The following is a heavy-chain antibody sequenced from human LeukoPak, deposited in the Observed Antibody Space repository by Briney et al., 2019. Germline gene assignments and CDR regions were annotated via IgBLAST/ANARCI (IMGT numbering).Heavy chain of an antibody. V-gene: IGHV1-46*01. Sequence: ASVKVSCKASGYTFTSYYMHWVRQAPGQGLEWMGIINPSGGSTSYAQKFQGRVTMTRDTSTSTVYMELSSVRSEDTAVYYCARVSSDCSSTTCYVYDAFDIWGQGTMVTVSS. CDR2: INPSGGST. D-gene: IGHD2-2*01. CDR3: ARVSSDCSSTTCYVYDAFDI. J-gene: IGHJ3*02. CDR1: GYTFTSYY.